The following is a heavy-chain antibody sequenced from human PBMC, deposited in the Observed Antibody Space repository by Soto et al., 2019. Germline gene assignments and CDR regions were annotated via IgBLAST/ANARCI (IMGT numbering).Heavy chain of an antibody. V-gene: IGHV3-30*18. Sequence: QVQLVESGGGVVQPGRSLRLSCAASGFTFSNYGMHWVRQAPGKGLEWVAVISFDGNTKYYGDSVNGRFIVSRDNSKNILYVQMNSLRPEDKAVYYCVKSKDLTGNDFKFDHWGQGTLVTVSS. J-gene: IGHJ4*02. D-gene: IGHD3-9*01. CDR2: ISFDGNTK. CDR3: VKSKDLTGNDFKFDH. CDR1: GFTFSNYG.